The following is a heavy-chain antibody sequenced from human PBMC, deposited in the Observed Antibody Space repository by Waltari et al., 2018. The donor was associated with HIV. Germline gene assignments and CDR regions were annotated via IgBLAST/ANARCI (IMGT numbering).Heavy chain of an antibody. J-gene: IGHJ4*02. Sequence: EVQLVESGGGLVQPGGSLKLSCAASGFTFRASSIPWVRQASGKGLEWVGRIRTKANSYATAYAASVKGRFTISRDDSKNTAYLQMNSLKTEDTAVYYCTSPYGYSYESWGQGTLVTVSS. CDR2: IRTKANSYAT. CDR1: GFTFRASS. CDR3: TSPYGYSYES. D-gene: IGHD5-18*01. V-gene: IGHV3-73*02.